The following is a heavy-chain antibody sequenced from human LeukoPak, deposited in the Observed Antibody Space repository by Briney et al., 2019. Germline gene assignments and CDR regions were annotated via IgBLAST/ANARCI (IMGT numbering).Heavy chain of an antibody. CDR1: GGSINSGAYY. J-gene: IGHJ4*02. CDR2: IYYTGNS. CDR3: ARVGTHDRTASSDY. V-gene: IGHV4-31*03. Sequence: SQTLSLTCTVSGGSINSGAYYWSWIRQHPGKGLEWIGYIYYTGNSYYNPSLRSRVSIAVDTPKNQFSLKLNSVTAADTAVYFCARVGTHDRTASSDYWGQGTLITVSS. D-gene: IGHD1-7*01.